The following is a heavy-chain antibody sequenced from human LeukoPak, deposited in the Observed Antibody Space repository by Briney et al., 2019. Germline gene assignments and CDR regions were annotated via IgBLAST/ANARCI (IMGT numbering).Heavy chain of an antibody. Sequence: SETLSLTCTVSVRSIKSHYGSWIRQTPGRGLEGVGCIYESGSTYHNPSLKSRVNISVDMSKNQFSLKASSVTAADTAVYYCARGGSSWSYAMDVWGQGTPVTVSS. D-gene: IGHD6-13*01. V-gene: IGHV4-59*11. CDR1: VRSIKSHY. CDR2: IYESGST. CDR3: ARGGSSWSYAMDV. J-gene: IGHJ6*02.